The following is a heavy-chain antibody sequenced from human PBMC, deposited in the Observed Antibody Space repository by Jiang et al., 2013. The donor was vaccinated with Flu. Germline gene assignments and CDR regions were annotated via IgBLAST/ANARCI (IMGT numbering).Heavy chain of an antibody. CDR3: AHSGPVGYCSGGSCYPFPNGY. CDR2: IYWNDDK. D-gene: IGHD2-15*01. J-gene: IGHJ4*02. V-gene: IGHV2-5*01. Sequence: KPTQTLTLTCTFSGFSLSTSGVGVGWIRQPPGKALEWLALIYWNDDKRYSPSLKSRLTITKDTSKNQVVLTMTNMDPVDTATYYCAHSGPVGYCSGGSCYPFPNGYWGQGTLVTVSS. CDR1: GFSLSTSGVG.